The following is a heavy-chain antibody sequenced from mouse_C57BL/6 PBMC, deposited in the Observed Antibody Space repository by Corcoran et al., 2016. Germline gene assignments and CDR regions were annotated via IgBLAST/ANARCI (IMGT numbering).Heavy chain of an antibody. CDR2: INPYNGGT. CDR1: GYTFTDYY. V-gene: IGHV1-19*01. J-gene: IGHJ2*01. CDR3: ARSITTVVDFDY. Sequence: EVQLQQSGPVLVKPGASVKMSCKASGYTFTDYYMNWVRQSHGKSLEWIGVINPYNGGTSYNQKFKGKATLTVDKSSSTAYMELNSLTSEDSAVYYCARSITTVVDFDYWGQGTTLTVSS. D-gene: IGHD1-1*01.